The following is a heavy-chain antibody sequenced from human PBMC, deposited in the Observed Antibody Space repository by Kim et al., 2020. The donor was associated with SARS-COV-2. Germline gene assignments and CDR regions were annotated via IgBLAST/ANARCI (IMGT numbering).Heavy chain of an antibody. J-gene: IGHJ4*02. CDR3: ARLPHDSSGYVDC. V-gene: IGHV4-39*01. D-gene: IGHD3-22*01. CDR2: VYHSGST. Sequence: SETLSLTCTVSGGSISNSFNYWGWIRQPPGKGLEWIGCVYHSGSTYHSPSLKSRVTVSVDTSKNQFSLKLTSVTAADTGVYFCARLPHDSSGYVDCWGQGFLVTVSS. CDR1: GGSISNSFNY.